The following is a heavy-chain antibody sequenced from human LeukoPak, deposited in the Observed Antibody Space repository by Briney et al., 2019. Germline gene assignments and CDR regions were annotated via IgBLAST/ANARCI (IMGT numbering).Heavy chain of an antibody. J-gene: IGHJ4*02. Sequence: EASVKVSCIASGYSFSIYGITWDRPAPEEGLEYVGWISAYDGTTNYAQKVQDRVTMTTDTSTSTAYLELRSLRSEDTAVYYCARCGAAVTTHFSHWGQGTLVTVSS. V-gene: IGHV1-18*01. CDR1: GYSFSIYG. D-gene: IGHD4-17*01. CDR2: ISAYDGTT. CDR3: ARCGAAVTTHFSH.